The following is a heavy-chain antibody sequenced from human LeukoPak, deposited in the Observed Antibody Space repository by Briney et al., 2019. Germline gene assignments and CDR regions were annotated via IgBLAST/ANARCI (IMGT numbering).Heavy chain of an antibody. V-gene: IGHV1-69*04. Sequence: SVKVSCKASGGTFSSYAISWVRQAPGQGLEWMGRIIPILGIANYAQKFQGRVTITADKSTSTAYMELSSLRSEDTAVYYCARVHCGGDCYYDYWGQGTLVTVSS. D-gene: IGHD2-21*02. J-gene: IGHJ4*02. CDR3: ARVHCGGDCYYDY. CDR1: GGTFSSYA. CDR2: IIPILGIA.